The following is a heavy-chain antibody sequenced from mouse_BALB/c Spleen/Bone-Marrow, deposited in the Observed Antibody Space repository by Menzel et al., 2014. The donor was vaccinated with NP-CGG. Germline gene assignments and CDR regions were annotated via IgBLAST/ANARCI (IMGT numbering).Heavy chain of an antibody. CDR3: SYGNFAMDY. Sequence: VQLQQSGAELVRSGASVKLSCTASGFNIKDYYMHWVKQRPEQGLEWIGWIDPENGDTEYAPKFQGKATMTADTSSNTAYLQLSSLRSEDTAVYYCSYGNFAMDYWGQGTSVTVSS. CDR2: IDPENGDT. V-gene: IGHV14-4*02. CDR1: GFNIKDYY. D-gene: IGHD2-1*01. J-gene: IGHJ4*01.